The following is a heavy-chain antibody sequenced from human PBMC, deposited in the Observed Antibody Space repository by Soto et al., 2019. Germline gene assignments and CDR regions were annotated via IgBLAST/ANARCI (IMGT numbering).Heavy chain of an antibody. CDR2: ISYDGRNK. Sequence: QVQLVESGGGVVQPGRSLRLSCAASGFTFSSYGMHWVRQAPGKGLEWVAVISYDGRNKYYAVSVKGRFTISRDNSKNTLYLQMNSLRAEDTAVYYCAKSKYYDYIWGSYRYTGAFDYWGQGTLVTVSS. V-gene: IGHV3-30*18. CDR1: GFTFSSYG. J-gene: IGHJ4*02. D-gene: IGHD3-16*02. CDR3: AKSKYYDYIWGSYRYTGAFDY.